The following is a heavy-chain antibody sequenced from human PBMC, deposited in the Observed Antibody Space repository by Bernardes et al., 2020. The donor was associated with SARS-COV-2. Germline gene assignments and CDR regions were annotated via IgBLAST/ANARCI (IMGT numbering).Heavy chain of an antibody. CDR3: ALPPTNYDRYGMDV. CDR2: INPNSGGT. J-gene: IGHJ6*02. Sequence: ASAKVSCKASGYPFTGYYIHWVRQAPGQGLEWMGWINPNSGGTNYAQKFQGRVTMTRDTSISTAYMELSRLRSDDTAVYYCALPPTNYDRYGMDVWGQGTTVTVSS. D-gene: IGHD3-22*01. V-gene: IGHV1-2*02. CDR1: GYPFTGYY.